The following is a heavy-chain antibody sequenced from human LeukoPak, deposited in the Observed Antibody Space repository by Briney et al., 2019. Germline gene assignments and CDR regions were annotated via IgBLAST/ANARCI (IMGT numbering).Heavy chain of an antibody. CDR1: GFTFSSYS. Sequence: GESLRLSCAASGFTFSSYSMNWFRQAPGKGLEGVANIKQDGSDKYYVDSVKSQFTISRDHARNSLYLQLNSLRAEDTAVYYCARGPPPGYYGSGSYPTFFDYWGQGTLVTVSS. D-gene: IGHD3-10*01. CDR2: IKQDGSDK. CDR3: ARGPPPGYYGSGSYPTFFDY. J-gene: IGHJ4*02. V-gene: IGHV3-7*01.